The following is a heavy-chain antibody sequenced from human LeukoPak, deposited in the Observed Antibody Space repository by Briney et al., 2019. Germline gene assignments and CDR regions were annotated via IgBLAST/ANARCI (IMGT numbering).Heavy chain of an antibody. CDR2: ISSSGSTI. CDR1: GFNFSDYY. D-gene: IGHD3-22*01. V-gene: IGHV3-11*01. J-gene: IGHJ6*02. Sequence: GGSLRLSCAASGFNFSDYYMSWIRQAPGKGLEWVSYISSSGSTIYYAGSVKGRFTISRDNVKNVLYLQMNSLRPEDTALYYCAKDLSSAITSALVLDVWGQGTTV. CDR3: AKDLSSAITSALVLDV.